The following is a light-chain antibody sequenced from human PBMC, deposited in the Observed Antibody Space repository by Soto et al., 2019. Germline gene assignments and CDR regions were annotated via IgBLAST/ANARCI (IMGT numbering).Light chain of an antibody. V-gene: IGLV1-44*01. CDR1: GSNIGINT. Sequence: QSVLTQPPSASGTPGQRVTISCSVGGSNIGINTVNWYQQLPGTAPKVLIHTDNERPSGVPDRFSGSKSGTSASLAINGLQSGDEADYYCGAWDESLNGYVFGTGTRSPS. J-gene: IGLJ1*01. CDR3: GAWDESLNGYV. CDR2: TDN.